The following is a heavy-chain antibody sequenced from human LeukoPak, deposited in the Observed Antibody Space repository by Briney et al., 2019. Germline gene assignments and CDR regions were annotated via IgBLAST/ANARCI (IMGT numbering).Heavy chain of an antibody. CDR1: GGSFSGYY. CDR2: INHSGST. J-gene: IGHJ4*02. Sequence: PSETLSLTCAVYGGSFSGYYWSWTRQPPGKGLEWIGEINHSGSTNYNPSLKSRVTISVDTSKNQFSLKLSSVTAADTAVYYCARARRFIAAAVGRMFYYFDYWGQGTLVTVSS. CDR3: ARARRFIAAAVGRMFYYFDY. V-gene: IGHV4-34*01. D-gene: IGHD6-13*01.